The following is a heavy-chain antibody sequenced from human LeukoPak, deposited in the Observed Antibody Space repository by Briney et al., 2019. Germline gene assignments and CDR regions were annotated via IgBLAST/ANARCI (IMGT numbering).Heavy chain of an antibody. V-gene: IGHV4-61*01. CDR3: ARDSFGTGTGTTQGIDV. D-gene: IGHD1-1*01. J-gene: IGHJ6*04. CDR1: GGSVSSGSYY. Sequence: PSETLSHTCTVSGGSVSSGSYYWSWIRQPPEKGLEWIGYIYYSGSTNYNPSLKSRVTISVDTSKNQFSLKLSSVTAADTAVYYCARDSFGTGTGTTQGIDVWGKGTTVTVSS. CDR2: IYYSGST.